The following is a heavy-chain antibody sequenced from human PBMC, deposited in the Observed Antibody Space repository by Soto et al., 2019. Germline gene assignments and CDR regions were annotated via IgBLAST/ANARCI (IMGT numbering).Heavy chain of an antibody. CDR1: GGSISSSSYY. CDR3: ARRPELRWIDY. V-gene: IGHV4-39*01. D-gene: IGHD4-17*01. Sequence: QLQLQESSPGLVKPSETLSLTCTVSGGSISSSSYYWGWIRQPPGKGLEWIGSIYYSGSTYYNPSLKSRVTISVDTSKNQFSLKLSSVTAADTAVYYCARRPELRWIDYWGQGTLVTVSS. J-gene: IGHJ4*02. CDR2: IYYSGST.